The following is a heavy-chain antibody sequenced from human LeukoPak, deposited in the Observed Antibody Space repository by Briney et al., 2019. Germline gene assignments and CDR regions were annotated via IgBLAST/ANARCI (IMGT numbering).Heavy chain of an antibody. CDR1: GFTFSNYA. CDR3: AKDPETYSSGWFDS. D-gene: IGHD2-21*01. V-gene: IGHV3-23*01. J-gene: IGHJ5*01. CDR2: LSDNGGSP. Sequence: GGSLRLSCAASGFTFSNYAMSWVRQAPGKELEWVSSLSDNGGSPYYADSVKGRFTISRDNSKNTLHLHLNSLRVEDTAVYYCAKDPETYSSGWFDSWGQGTLVTVSS.